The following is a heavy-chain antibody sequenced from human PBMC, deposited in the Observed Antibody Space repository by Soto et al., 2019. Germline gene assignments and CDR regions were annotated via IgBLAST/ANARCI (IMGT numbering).Heavy chain of an antibody. D-gene: IGHD6-19*01. CDR3: TRDRPPHNTGWPIFEY. CDR1: GFTLSSYN. V-gene: IGHV3-48*02. Sequence: EVQLMESGGGLVQPGGSLRLSGAASGFTLSSYNINWVRQAPGKGLEWVSFISGVNSDVFYADSVKGRFTISRDNAKNALYLQMNSLRDEDTAVYYCTRDRPPHNTGWPIFEYWGQGTLVTVSS. J-gene: IGHJ4*02. CDR2: ISGVNSDV.